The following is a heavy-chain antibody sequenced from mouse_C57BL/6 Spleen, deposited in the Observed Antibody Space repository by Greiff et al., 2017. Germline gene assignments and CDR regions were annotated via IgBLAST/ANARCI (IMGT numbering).Heavy chain of an antibody. Sequence: VKLVESGPGLVAPSQSLSITCTVSGFSLTSYGVDWVRQSPGKGLEWLGVIWGVGSTNYNSALKSRLSISKDNSKSQVFLKMNSLQTDDTAMYYCASRYDSGAMDYWGQGTSVTVSS. CDR2: IWGVGST. V-gene: IGHV2-6*01. CDR3: ASRYDSGAMDY. CDR1: GFSLTSYG. J-gene: IGHJ4*01. D-gene: IGHD2-12*01.